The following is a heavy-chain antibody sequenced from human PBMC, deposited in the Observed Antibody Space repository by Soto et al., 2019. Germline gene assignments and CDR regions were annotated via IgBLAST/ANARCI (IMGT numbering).Heavy chain of an antibody. J-gene: IGHJ6*02. CDR2: INPKRGGT. CDR3: ARGDSTDCSSGVCSVFYNHEMDV. V-gene: IGHV1-2*04. D-gene: IGHD2-8*01. CDR1: GYSFTDYL. Sequence: QVQLVQSGAEVKKPGASVKVSCKASGYSFTDYLIHWVRQAPGQGLEWLGRINPKRGGTSTAQKLQGCVTRTTDTYISTASMSLTRRTSDATAIYYCARGDSTDCSSGVCSVFYNHEMDVWRQGTTVTVSS.